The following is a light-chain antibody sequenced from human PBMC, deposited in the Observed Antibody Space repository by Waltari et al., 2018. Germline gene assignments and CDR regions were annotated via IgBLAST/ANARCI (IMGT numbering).Light chain of an antibody. CDR2: GAS. CDR3: QQYDGSVLT. V-gene: IGKV3-20*01. J-gene: IGKJ4*01. CDR1: HTINNNF. Sequence: IVLTQSPDTLPFSQGQRATLSCRASHTINNNFLVWYQQKPGQAPRLIIHGASSRATGFPDRFSGSGSGTDFTLTISSLKPEDSAVYYCQQYDGSVLTFGGGTKVEI.